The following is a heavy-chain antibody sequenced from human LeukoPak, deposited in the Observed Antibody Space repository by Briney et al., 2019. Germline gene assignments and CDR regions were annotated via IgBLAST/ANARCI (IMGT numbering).Heavy chain of an antibody. CDR1: GDSISSGGYS. CDR2: ISQSGNI. Sequence: SETLSLTCTVSGDSISSGGYSWSWIRQPPGKGLEWIGYIYHIGYISQSGNIYQNPSLKSRVTISVDTSKNQFSLKLSSVTDADTAVYYCVREAAVAVHNWFDPWGQGTLVTVSS. CDR3: VREAAVAVHNWFDP. V-gene: IGHV4-30-2*01. D-gene: IGHD6-19*01. J-gene: IGHJ5*02.